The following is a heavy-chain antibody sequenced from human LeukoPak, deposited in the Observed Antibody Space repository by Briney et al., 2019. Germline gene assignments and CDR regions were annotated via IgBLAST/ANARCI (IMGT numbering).Heavy chain of an antibody. J-gene: IGHJ3*02. D-gene: IGHD3-16*01. Sequence: GGSLRLSCAASGFTVSSNYMNWVRQAPGKGLEWVSVIYSGGSTYFADSVKGRFTISRDNSKNTLYLQMNSLRAEDTAVYYCARGWGSYNAFDIWGQGTMVTVSS. CDR1: GFTVSSNY. V-gene: IGHV3-53*01. CDR2: IYSGGST. CDR3: ARGWGSYNAFDI.